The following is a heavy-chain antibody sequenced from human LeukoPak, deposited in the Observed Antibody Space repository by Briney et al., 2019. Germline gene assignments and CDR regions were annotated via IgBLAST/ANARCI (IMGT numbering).Heavy chain of an antibody. Sequence: SVKVSCKASGGTFSSYAISWVRQAPGQGLEWMGGIIPIFGTADYAQKFQGRVTITADESTSTAYMELSSLRSEDTAVYYCATPSSGWYVYFDYWGQGTLVTVSS. V-gene: IGHV1-69*01. D-gene: IGHD6-19*01. CDR1: GGTFSSYA. J-gene: IGHJ4*02. CDR3: ATPSSGWYVYFDY. CDR2: IIPIFGTA.